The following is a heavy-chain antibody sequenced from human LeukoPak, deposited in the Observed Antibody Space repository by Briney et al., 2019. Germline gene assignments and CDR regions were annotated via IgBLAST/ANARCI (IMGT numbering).Heavy chain of an antibody. CDR2: LYYGGTA. V-gene: IGHV4-39*01. J-gene: IGHJ3*01. Sequence: PSETLSLTCTVSGGSVSSSSLYWAWIRQPPGKGLEWLGSLYYGGTAYYNSSLGNRVTMSDDTSKNQFSLKLTSVTAADTAMYFCAGGMAIISGDAFDVWGQGTKVTVSS. CDR3: AGGMAIISGDAFDV. CDR1: GGSVSSSSLY. D-gene: IGHD5-24*01.